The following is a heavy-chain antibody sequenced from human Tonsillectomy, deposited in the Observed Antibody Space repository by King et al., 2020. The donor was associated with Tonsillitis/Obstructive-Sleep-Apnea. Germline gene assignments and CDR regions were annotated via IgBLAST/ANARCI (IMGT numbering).Heavy chain of an antibody. J-gene: IGHJ4*02. V-gene: IGHV3-43*01. Sequence: VQLVESGGVVVQPGGSLRLSCAASGFSLDDYTMHWFRKSPGKGLEWVYLIIWDGSSTSYADSVKCRFTISRDNSKDSLYLQMDSLRIEDTALYYCAKEAGNWNDFDYWGQGTLVTVSS. CDR1: GFSLDDYT. D-gene: IGHD1-1*01. CDR2: IIWDGSST. CDR3: AKEAGNWNDFDY.